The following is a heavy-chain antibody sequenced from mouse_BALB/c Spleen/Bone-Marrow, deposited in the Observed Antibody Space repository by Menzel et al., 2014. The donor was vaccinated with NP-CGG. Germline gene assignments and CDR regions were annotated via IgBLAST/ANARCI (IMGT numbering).Heavy chain of an antibody. Sequence: EVQLQQSGAELVKPGASVKLSCTASGFNIKDTYMHWVKQRPEQGLEWIGRIDPANGNTKYDPKFQGKATITADTSSNTAYLQLSSLTSEDTAVYYCARNGNNGAWFAYGGQGTLVTVSA. CDR3: ARNGNNGAWFAY. CDR2: IDPANGNT. J-gene: IGHJ3*01. CDR1: GFNIKDTY. V-gene: IGHV14-3*02. D-gene: IGHD2-1*01.